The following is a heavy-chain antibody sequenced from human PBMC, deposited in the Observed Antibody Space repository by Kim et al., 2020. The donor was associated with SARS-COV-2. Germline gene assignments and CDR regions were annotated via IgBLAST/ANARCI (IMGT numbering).Heavy chain of an antibody. J-gene: IGHJ6*02. D-gene: IGHD3-9*01. V-gene: IGHV3-30*01. Sequence: KGRLTIARDNSKNTLYLQMNSLRAEDTAVFYCARGGDILTGYYIYYGVDVWGQGTTVTVSS. CDR3: ARGGDILTGYYIYYGVDV.